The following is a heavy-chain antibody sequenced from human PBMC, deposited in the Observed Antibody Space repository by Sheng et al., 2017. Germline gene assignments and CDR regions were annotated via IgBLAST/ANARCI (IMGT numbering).Heavy chain of an antibody. Sequence: QVQLQESGPGLVKPSETLSLTCTVSGGSISSYYWSWIRQPAGKGLEWIGRIYTSGSTNYNPSLKSRVTMSVDTSKNQFSLKLSSVTAADTAVYYCARGESRWAYCSGGSCSPGRRAFDIWGQGTMVTVSS. CDR3: ARGESRWAYCSGGSCSPGRRAFDI. CDR1: GGSISSYY. V-gene: IGHV4-4*07. CDR2: IYTSGST. J-gene: IGHJ3*02. D-gene: IGHD2-15*01.